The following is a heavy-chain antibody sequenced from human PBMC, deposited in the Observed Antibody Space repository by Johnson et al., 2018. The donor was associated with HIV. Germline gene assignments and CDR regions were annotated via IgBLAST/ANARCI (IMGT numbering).Heavy chain of an antibody. Sequence: LLVESGGGLVQPGRSLRLSCAASGFTFDDYAMHWVRQAPGKGLEWVSGISWNSGNIGYADSVEGRFTISRDNSRNTLYLQMNSLRAEDTAVYYCARGGFWSGLDIWGQGTMVTVSS. CDR2: ISWNSGNI. D-gene: IGHD3-3*01. CDR3: ARGGFWSGLDI. CDR1: GFTFDDYA. V-gene: IGHV3-9*01. J-gene: IGHJ3*02.